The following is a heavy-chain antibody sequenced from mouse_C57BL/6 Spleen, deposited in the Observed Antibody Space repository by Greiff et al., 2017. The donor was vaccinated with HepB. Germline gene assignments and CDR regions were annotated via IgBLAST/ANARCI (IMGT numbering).Heavy chain of an antibody. J-gene: IGHJ1*03. Sequence: VKLMESGAELARPGASVKLSCKASGYTFTSYGISWVKQRTGQGLEWIGEIYPRSGNTYYNEKFKGKATLTADKSSSTAYMELRSLTSEDSAVYFCARGGHDGYSYWYFDVWGTGTTVTVSS. CDR2: IYPRSGNT. D-gene: IGHD2-3*01. CDR1: GYTFTSYG. V-gene: IGHV1-81*01. CDR3: ARGGHDGYSYWYFDV.